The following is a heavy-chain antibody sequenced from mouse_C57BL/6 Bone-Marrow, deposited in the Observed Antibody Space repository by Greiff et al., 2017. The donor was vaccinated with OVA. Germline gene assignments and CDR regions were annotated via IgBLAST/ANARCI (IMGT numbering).Heavy chain of an antibody. CDR1: GYAFTNYL. Sequence: VQLQQSGAELVRPGTSVKVSCKASGYAFTNYLIEWVKQRPGQGLEWIGVINPGSGGTNYNEKFKGKATLTADKSSSTAYMQLSSLTSEDSAVYFCSSYYGNYYDYALDYWGQGTSVTVSS. CDR3: SSYYGNYYDYALDY. D-gene: IGHD2-1*01. CDR2: INPGSGGT. V-gene: IGHV1-54*01. J-gene: IGHJ4*01.